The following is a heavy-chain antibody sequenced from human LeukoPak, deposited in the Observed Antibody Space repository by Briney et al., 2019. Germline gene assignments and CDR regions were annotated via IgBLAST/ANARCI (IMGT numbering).Heavy chain of an antibody. CDR3: ARGSGKDYYMDV. V-gene: IGHV1-69*06. J-gene: IGHJ6*03. CDR2: IIPIFGTA. Sequence: ASVKVSCKASGGTFSSYAIVWVRQAPGQGLEWMGGIIPIFGTANYAQKFQGRVTITADKSTSTAYMELSSLRSEDTAVYYCARGSGKDYYMDVWGKGTTVTVSS. D-gene: IGHD3-10*01. CDR1: GGTFSSYA.